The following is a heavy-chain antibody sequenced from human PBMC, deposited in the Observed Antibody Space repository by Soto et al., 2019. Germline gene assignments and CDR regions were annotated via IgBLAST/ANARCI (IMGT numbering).Heavy chain of an antibody. V-gene: IGHV3-23*01. J-gene: IGHJ6*02. D-gene: IGHD2-2*02. Sequence: EVQLLESGGGLVQPGGSLRLSCEVSGFTFSSYGMSWVRQAPDKGLEWVSTIGISADTYYADSVKGRFTISRDNSKNTLCLQMNSLRAEDTALYFCAKDGTTAGIHYYGMDVWGQGTTVTVSS. CDR1: GFTFSSYG. CDR2: IGISADT. CDR3: AKDGTTAGIHYYGMDV.